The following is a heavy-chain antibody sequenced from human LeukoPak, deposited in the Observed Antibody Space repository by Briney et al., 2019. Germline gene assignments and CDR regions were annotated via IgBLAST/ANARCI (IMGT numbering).Heavy chain of an antibody. Sequence: SETLSLTCTVSGGSVSSGSYYWSWIRRPPGKGLDWVGYVYYSGSTSYNPSLKSRLTISLDTSRNQFSLKLTPVTAADTAVYYCARATPSRSGLNYWGQGTLVTVSS. V-gene: IGHV4-61*01. D-gene: IGHD6-19*01. CDR2: VYYSGST. J-gene: IGHJ4*02. CDR3: ARATPSRSGLNY. CDR1: GGSVSSGSYY.